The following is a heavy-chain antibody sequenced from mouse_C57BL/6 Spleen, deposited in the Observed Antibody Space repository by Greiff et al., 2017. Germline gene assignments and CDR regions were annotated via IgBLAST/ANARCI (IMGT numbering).Heavy chain of an antibody. V-gene: IGHV1-53*01. D-gene: IGHD1-1*02. CDR3: VRRCITMADWYFDV. J-gene: IGHJ1*03. CDR1: GYTFTNNW. CDR2: INPSNGGT. Sequence: QVQLQQPGTELVKPGASVKLSCKASGYTFTNNWMHWVKQKPGQGLEWIGNINPSNGGTNYNEKFKDKATLTVDKSSSTAYLQLSSLTSEDSAVDYCVRRCITMADWYFDVWGTGTTVTVSS.